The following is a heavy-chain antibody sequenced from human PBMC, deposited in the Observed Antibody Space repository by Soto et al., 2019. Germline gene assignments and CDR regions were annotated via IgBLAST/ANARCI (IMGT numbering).Heavy chain of an antibody. Sequence: LRLSCAASGFTFSSYGMHWVRQAPGKGLEWVAVISYDGSNKYYADSVKGRFTISRDNSKNTLYLQMNSLRAEDTAVYYCAKDQAYSSSWYSNFDYWGQGTLVTVSS. CDR3: AKDQAYSSSWYSNFDY. CDR1: GFTFSSYG. D-gene: IGHD6-13*01. V-gene: IGHV3-30*18. J-gene: IGHJ4*02. CDR2: ISYDGSNK.